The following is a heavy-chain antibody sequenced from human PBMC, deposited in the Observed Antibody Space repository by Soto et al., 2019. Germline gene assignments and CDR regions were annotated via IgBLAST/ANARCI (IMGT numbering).Heavy chain of an antibody. CDR3: AHSRPPRLLDF. D-gene: IGHD6-6*01. CDR1: GFSLTTSGVG. J-gene: IGHJ4*02. V-gene: IGHV2-5*02. CDR2: IYWDDDK. Sequence: QITLKESGPTLVKPTQTLTLTCTFSGFSLTTSGVGVGWIRQPPGKALEWLALIYWDDDKRYSPSLNSRLTITKDTSKHQVVLTMTNMDPVDTATYYCAHSRPPRLLDFWGQGTLVIVSS.